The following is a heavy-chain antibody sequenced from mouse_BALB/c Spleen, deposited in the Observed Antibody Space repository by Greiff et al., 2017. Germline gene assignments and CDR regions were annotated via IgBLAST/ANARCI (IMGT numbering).Heavy chain of an antibody. D-gene: IGHD1-1*01. J-gene: IGHJ4*01. CDR1: GFSLTSYG. CDR3: ARVYYYGSSGGAMDY. Sequence: QVQLKESGPGLVAPSQSLSITCTVSGFSLTSYGVHWVRQPPGKGLEWLGVIWAGGSTNYNSALMSRLSISKDNSKSQVFLKMNSLQTDDTAMYYCARVYYYGSSGGAMDYWGQGTSVTVSS. V-gene: IGHV2-9*02. CDR2: IWAGGST.